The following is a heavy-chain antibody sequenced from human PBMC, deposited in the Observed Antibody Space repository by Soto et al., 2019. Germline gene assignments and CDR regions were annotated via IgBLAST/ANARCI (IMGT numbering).Heavy chain of an antibody. CDR1: GGSISSYY. J-gene: IGHJ3*02. V-gene: IGHV4-59*01. Sequence: QVQLQESGPGLVKPSETLSLTCTVSGGSISSYYWSWIRQPPGKGLEWIGYIYDSGSTNYNPSLKSRGTISVDTSKNQCSLKLSSVTAADTAVYYCERRYGKNAFAIWGQGTLVPVSS. CDR3: ERRYGKNAFAI. D-gene: IGHD5-18*01. CDR2: IYDSGST.